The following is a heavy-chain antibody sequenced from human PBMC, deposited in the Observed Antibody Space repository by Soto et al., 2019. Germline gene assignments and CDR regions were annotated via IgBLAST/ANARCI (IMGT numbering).Heavy chain of an antibody. CDR3: ARVVLLWFGELLYSREDYMDV. CDR1: GYTFTSYG. J-gene: IGHJ6*03. CDR2: ISAYNGNT. D-gene: IGHD3-10*01. V-gene: IGHV1-18*01. Sequence: QVPLVQSGAEVKKPGASVKVSCKASGYTFTSYGISWVRQAPGQGLEWMGWISAYNGNTNYAQKLQGRVTMTTDTSTSTAYMELRSLRSDETAVYYCARVVLLWFGELLYSREDYMDVWGKGTTVTVSS.